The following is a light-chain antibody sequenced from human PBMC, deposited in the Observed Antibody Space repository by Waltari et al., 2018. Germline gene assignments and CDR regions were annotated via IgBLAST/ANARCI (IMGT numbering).Light chain of an antibody. CDR1: QSVRDNY. V-gene: IGKV3-20*01. J-gene: IGKJ2*01. CDR3: QQYSTPYT. Sequence: ETVLTQSSGTLSLSPGERATLSCRASQSVRDNYLAWYQQKPGQAPRLLIYDASSRATGIPDRFSGSGSGTDFTLTISRLEPEDFAVYYCQQYSTPYTFGQGTKLE. CDR2: DAS.